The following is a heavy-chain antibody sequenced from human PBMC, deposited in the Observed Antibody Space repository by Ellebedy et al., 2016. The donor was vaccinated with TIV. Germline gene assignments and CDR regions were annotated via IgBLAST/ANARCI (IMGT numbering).Heavy chain of an antibody. D-gene: IGHD5-18*01. CDR2: IKQDGSEK. CDR1: GFTFSSYW. J-gene: IGHJ4*02. CDR3: ARDSAIQLWFEGALDLAYYFDY. V-gene: IGHV3-7*01. Sequence: GGSLRLXCAASGFTFSSYWMSWVRQAPGKGLEWVANIKQDGSEKYYVDSVKGRFTISRDNAKNSLYLQMNSLRAEDTAVYYCARDSAIQLWFEGALDLAYYFDYWGQGTLVTVSS.